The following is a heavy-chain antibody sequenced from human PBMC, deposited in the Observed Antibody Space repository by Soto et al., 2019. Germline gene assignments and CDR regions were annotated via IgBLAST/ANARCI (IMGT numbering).Heavy chain of an antibody. J-gene: IGHJ4*02. CDR3: ARYRFSGNRWSKFDY. V-gene: IGHV4-31*03. D-gene: IGHD3-16*02. CDR2: IYHKGNT. CDR1: GVTVSSDAYY. Sequence: QVQLQQSGPGLVRPSQTLSLTCTVSGVTVSSDAYYWSWIRQPPGKGLEWIGNIYHKGNTYYNPSLKSRLVIVLDTSKNQFSLSLSSVTAADTAVYYCARYRFSGNRWSKFDYWGQGTLITVSS.